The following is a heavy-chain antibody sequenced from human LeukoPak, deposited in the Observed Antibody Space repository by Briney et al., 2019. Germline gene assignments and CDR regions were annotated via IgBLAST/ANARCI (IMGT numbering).Heavy chain of an antibody. D-gene: IGHD1-1*01. J-gene: IGHJ4*02. CDR1: GYTFTSYG. Sequence: ASVKVSCKASGYTFTSYGISWVRQAPGQGLEWMGWISAYNGNTNYAQKLQGRVTMTTDTSTSTAYMELRSLRSDDTAVYYCARDSQDWNDVTADYWGQGTLVTVSS. CDR3: ARDSQDWNDVTADY. V-gene: IGHV1-18*01. CDR2: ISAYNGNT.